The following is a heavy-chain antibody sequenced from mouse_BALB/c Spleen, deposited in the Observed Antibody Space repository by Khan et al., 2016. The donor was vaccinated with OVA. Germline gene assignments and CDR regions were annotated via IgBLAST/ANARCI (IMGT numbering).Heavy chain of an antibody. Sequence: EVELVESGGGLVQPGGSLKLSCAASGFTFSSYTMSWVRQTPDKRLEWVAFISHGGSSVYYPDTVKGRFSSSRDNAKNTLYLQMSSLKSEDTAMLYCTRPSTTQYDYGMDYWGQGTSVIVSS. CDR2: ISHGGSSV. CDR3: TRPSTTQYDYGMDY. V-gene: IGHV5-12-2*01. CDR1: GFTFSSYT. D-gene: IGHD1-1*01. J-gene: IGHJ4*01.